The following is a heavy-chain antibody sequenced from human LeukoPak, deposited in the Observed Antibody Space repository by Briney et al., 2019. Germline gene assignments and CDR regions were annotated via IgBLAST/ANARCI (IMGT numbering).Heavy chain of an antibody. D-gene: IGHD6-19*01. J-gene: IGHJ4*02. Sequence: GGSLRLSCAASGFTFSTYSMNWVRQAPGKGLEWLSSISSGSSFIYYADSVKGRFTISRDNAKNSLFLQMTSLRAEDTAVYYCGSSGIDTGYAFDSWGQGTVVTVS. CDR3: GSSGIDTGYAFDS. CDR1: GFTFSTYS. CDR2: ISSGSSFI. V-gene: IGHV3-21*01.